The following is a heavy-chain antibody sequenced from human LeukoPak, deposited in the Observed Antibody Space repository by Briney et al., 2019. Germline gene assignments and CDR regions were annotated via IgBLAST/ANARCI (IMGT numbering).Heavy chain of an antibody. CDR1: GYTFTGYY. V-gene: IGHV1-2*04. CDR2: INPNSGDT. D-gene: IGHD3-9*01. Sequence: GASVKVSCKASGYTFTGYYMHWVRQAPGQGLEWMVSINPNSGDTNYAQKFQGWVTMTRDTSISTAYMELSRLSSDDTAVYYCARGRELRYFDWLGYLFDFWGQGTLVTVSS. CDR3: ARGRELRYFDWLGYLFDF. J-gene: IGHJ4*02.